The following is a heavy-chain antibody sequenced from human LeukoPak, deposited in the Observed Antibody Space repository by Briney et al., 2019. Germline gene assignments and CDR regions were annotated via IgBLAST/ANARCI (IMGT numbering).Heavy chain of an antibody. Sequence: PWGSLRLSCAASGFTFSSYWMHWVRQAPGKGLVWVSRINSDGSSTRYADSVKGRFTISRDNAKNTLYLQMNSLRAEDTAVYYCARAVHYCGIVLLRGAIGSWGQGTLVTVSS. V-gene: IGHV3-74*01. D-gene: IGHD3-16*01. CDR1: GFTFSSYW. J-gene: IGHJ5*01. CDR2: INSDGSST. CDR3: ARAVHYCGIVLLRGAIGS.